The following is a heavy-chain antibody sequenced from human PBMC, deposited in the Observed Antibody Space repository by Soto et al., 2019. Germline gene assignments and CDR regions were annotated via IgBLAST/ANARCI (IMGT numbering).Heavy chain of an antibody. CDR1: GGSISSDY. D-gene: IGHD2-2*01. J-gene: IGHJ6*02. CDR2: IYDSGST. Sequence: PSETLSLTCTVSGGSISSDYWNWIQQPPGKGLEWIGYIYDSGSTNYNPSLKHRVIISVDTSKNQFSLKLTSMTAADTAVYYCARRLPADAYGMDVWGQGTTVTVSS. V-gene: IGHV4-59*01. CDR3: ARRLPADAYGMDV.